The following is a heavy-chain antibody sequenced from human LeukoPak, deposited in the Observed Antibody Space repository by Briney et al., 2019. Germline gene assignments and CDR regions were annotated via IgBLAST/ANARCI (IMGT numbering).Heavy chain of an antibody. CDR2: IYYSGST. CDR3: ARLSCSSTSCYTVDY. J-gene: IGHJ4*02. D-gene: IGHD2-2*02. V-gene: IGHV4-39*01. CDR1: GGSISSSSYY. Sequence: PSETLSLTCTVSGGSISSSSYYWGWIRQPPGKGVEWIGSIYYSGSTYYNPSLKSRVTISVDTSKNQFSLKLSSVTAADTAVYYCARLSCSSTSCYTVDYWGQGTLVTVSS.